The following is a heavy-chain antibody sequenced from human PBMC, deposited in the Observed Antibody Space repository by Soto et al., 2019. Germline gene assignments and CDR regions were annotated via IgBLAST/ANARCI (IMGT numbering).Heavy chain of an antibody. Sequence: GGSLRLSCAASGFTFSSYGMHWVRQAPGKGLEWVAVIWYDGSNKYYADSVKGRFTITRDNSKNTLYLQMNSLRAEDTAVYYCARDAGGQSGNFIFDSWGQGALVTVSS. CDR2: IWYDGSNK. CDR3: ARDAGGQSGNFIFDS. V-gene: IGHV3-33*01. CDR1: GFTFSSYG. D-gene: IGHD1-26*01. J-gene: IGHJ4*02.